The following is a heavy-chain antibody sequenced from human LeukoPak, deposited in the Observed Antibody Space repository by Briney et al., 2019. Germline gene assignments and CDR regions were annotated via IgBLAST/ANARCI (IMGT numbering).Heavy chain of an antibody. Sequence: ASVKVSCKASGGTFSSYAISWVRQAPGQGLEWMGIINPSGGSTSYAQKFQGRVTMTRDMSTSTVYMELSSLRSEDTAVYYCARGGWELDAFDIWGQGTMVTVSS. J-gene: IGHJ3*02. V-gene: IGHV1-46*01. D-gene: IGHD1-26*01. CDR3: ARGGWELDAFDI. CDR1: GGTFSSYA. CDR2: INPSGGST.